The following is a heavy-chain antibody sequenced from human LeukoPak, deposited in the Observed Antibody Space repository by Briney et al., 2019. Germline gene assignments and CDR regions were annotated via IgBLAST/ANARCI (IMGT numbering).Heavy chain of an antibody. V-gene: IGHV4-59*01. D-gene: IGHD2-15*01. Sequence: SETLSLTCTVSGAAITDYYWSWIRQAPGKGLEFIGYIYNSEITNYNPSLTSRVTMSVDTSKNQFSLKLKYMTAADTAVYYCAKGGGSSFRGDYYYYYMDVWGKGTTVTVSS. J-gene: IGHJ6*03. CDR2: IYNSEIT. CDR3: AKGGGSSFRGDYYYYYMDV. CDR1: GAAITDYY.